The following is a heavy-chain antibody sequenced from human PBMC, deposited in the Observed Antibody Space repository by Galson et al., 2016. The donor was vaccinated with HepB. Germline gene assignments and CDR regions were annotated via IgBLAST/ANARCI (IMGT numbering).Heavy chain of an antibody. CDR2: ININSGDT. J-gene: IGHJ6*02. V-gene: IGHV1-2*04. Sequence: SVKVSCKASGYTFSVYGISWVRQAPGQGLEWVGRININSGDTIYAQNFQGWVTMTRDTSISTAYMELKRLRSDDTAVYYCARGDYYYGMDVWGQGTTVTVSS. CDR3: ARGDYYYGMDV. CDR1: GYTFSVYG.